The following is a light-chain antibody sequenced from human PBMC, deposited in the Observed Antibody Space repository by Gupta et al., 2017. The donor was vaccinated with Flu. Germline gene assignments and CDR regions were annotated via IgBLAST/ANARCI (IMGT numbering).Light chain of an antibody. Sequence: DIVMTQSPDSLAVSLGERATLNCKSSRSILYRYSNKNYLAWYQQKPGQPPKLLIYWASTRESGVPDRFSGSGSGTDFTLTISSLQAEDVAVYFCQQHYSTPRTFGQGTKVEIK. CDR2: WAS. CDR3: QQHYSTPRT. J-gene: IGKJ1*01. CDR1: RSILYRYSNKNY. V-gene: IGKV4-1*01.